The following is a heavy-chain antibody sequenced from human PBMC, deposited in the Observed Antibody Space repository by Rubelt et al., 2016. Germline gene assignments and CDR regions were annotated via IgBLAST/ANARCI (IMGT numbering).Heavy chain of an antibody. CDR2: IDTDGTS. D-gene: IGHD4-23*01. CDR3: ARETAPYGGNSLSIDY. CDR1: GFTVSTNY. V-gene: IGHV3-53*01. Sequence: EVQLVESGGGLVKPGGSLRLSCVASGFTVSTNYMSWVRQAPGKGLEWVSVIDTDGTSYYADSVKGRFTISTDSPKNTLYLQKNSLRCEGTALYYCARETAPYGGNSLSIDYWGKGTLVTVSS. J-gene: IGHJ4*02.